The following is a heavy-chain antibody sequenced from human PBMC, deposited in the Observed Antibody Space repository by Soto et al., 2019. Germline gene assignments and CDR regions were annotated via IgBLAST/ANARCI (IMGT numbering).Heavy chain of an antibody. CDR1: GFTFSSYA. J-gene: IGHJ4*02. V-gene: IGHV3-23*01. Sequence: GGSLRLSCAASGFTFSSYAMSWVRQAPGKGLEWVSGISGSGGSTYYADSVKGRFTISRDNSKNMLNLQMNSLRADDTAVYYCAKDGQWEVPRYWGQGTLVTVSS. CDR3: AKDGQWEVPRY. CDR2: ISGSGGST. D-gene: IGHD1-26*01.